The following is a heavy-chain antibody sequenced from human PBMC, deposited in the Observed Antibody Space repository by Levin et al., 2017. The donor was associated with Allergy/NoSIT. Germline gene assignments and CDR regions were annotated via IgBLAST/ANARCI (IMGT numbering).Heavy chain of an antibody. V-gene: IGHV3-15*01. J-gene: IGHJ4*02. D-gene: IGHD6-6*01. CDR3: STTYEYRSSSSFGFGDY. CDR2: IKSKTDGGTT. Sequence: GGSLRLSCAASGFTFSKAWMSWVRQAPGKGLEWVGRIKSKTDGGTTDFAAPVKGRFTISRDDSKNTLYLQMNSLKTEDTAVYYCSTTYEYRSSSSFGFGDYWGQGTLVTVSS. CDR1: GFTFSKAW.